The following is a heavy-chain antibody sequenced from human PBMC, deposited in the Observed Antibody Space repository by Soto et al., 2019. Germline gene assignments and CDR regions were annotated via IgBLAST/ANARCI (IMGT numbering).Heavy chain of an antibody. Sequence: GGSLRLSCAASGFTFSSYGMHWVRQAPGKGLEWVAVISYDGSNKYYADSVKGRSTISRDNSKNTLYLQMNSLRAEDTAVYYCAKLHGGNSAAFDIWGQGTMVTVS. CDR3: AKLHGGNSAAFDI. CDR2: ISYDGSNK. CDR1: GFTFSSYG. D-gene: IGHD2-21*02. J-gene: IGHJ3*02. V-gene: IGHV3-30*18.